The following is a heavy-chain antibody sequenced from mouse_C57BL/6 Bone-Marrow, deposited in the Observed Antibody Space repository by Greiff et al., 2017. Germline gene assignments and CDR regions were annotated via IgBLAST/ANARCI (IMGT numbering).Heavy chain of an antibody. D-gene: IGHD2-5*01. CDR1: GYTFTSYG. Sequence: QVQLQQSGAELARPGASVKLSCKASGYTFTSYGMSWVKQRTGQGLEWIGEIYPRSGNTYYNEKFKGKATLTADKSSSTAYMELRSLTSEDSAVYFCARTRSSYYSSYRCWYFDVWGTGTTLTVSS. CDR2: IYPRSGNT. CDR3: ARTRSSYYSSYRCWYFDV. J-gene: IGHJ1*03. V-gene: IGHV1-81*01.